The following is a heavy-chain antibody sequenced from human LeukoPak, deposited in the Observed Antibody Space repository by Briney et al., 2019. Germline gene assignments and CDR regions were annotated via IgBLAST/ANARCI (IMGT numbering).Heavy chain of an antibody. J-gene: IGHJ5*02. CDR3: ARGLGFPGSSWYRSTRWFDP. V-gene: IGHV4-38-2*02. Sequence: PSETLSLTCTVSSYSISSGYYWGWIRQPPGKGLEWIGSVYHSGSSYYNPSLKSRVTISVDTSKDQFSLKLSSVTAADTAVYYCARGLGFPGSSWYRSTRWFDPWGQGTLVTVSS. CDR1: SYSISSGYY. D-gene: IGHD6-13*01. CDR2: VYHSGSS.